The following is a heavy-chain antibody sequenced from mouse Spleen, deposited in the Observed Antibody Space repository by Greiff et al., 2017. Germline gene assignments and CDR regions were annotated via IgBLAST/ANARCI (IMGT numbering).Heavy chain of an antibody. CDR3: TKGGSYFDY. J-gene: IGHJ2*01. CDR2: IYPGNSDT. V-gene: IGHV1-5*01. Sequence: EVQLQQSGTVLVRPGASVKMSCKTSGYTFTSYWMHWVKQRPGQGLEWIGAIYPGNSDTSYNQKFKGKAKLTADTSASTAYMELSSLTNEDSAVYYCTKGGSYFDYWGQGTTLTVSS. CDR1: GYTFTSYW.